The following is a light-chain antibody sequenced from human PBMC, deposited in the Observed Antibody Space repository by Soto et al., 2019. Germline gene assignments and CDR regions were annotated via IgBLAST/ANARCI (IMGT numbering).Light chain of an antibody. CDR2: EAS. CDR3: HQYITYPYA. V-gene: IGKV1-5*03. CDR1: QSTSTW. Sequence: DIQMTQSPSTLPASVGDRVTITCRASQSTSTWLAWYQQRPGKTPKLLISEASKLESGVPSRFSGSGSGTEFTLTISSLQPDDFATYYCHQYITYPYAFGQGTKVEIK. J-gene: IGKJ1*01.